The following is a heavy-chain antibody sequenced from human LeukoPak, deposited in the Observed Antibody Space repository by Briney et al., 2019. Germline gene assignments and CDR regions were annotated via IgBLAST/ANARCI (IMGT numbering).Heavy chain of an antibody. J-gene: IGHJ4*02. CDR3: ARAGRWLQLAKHDY. D-gene: IGHD5-24*01. V-gene: IGHV4-34*01. CDR2: INHSGST. Sequence: PSETLSLTCAVYGGSFSGYYWSWIRQPPGKGLEWIGEINHSGSTNYNPSLKSRVTISVDTSKNQFSLKPSSVTAADTAVYYCARAGRWLQLAKHDYWGQGTLVTVSS. CDR1: GGSFSGYY.